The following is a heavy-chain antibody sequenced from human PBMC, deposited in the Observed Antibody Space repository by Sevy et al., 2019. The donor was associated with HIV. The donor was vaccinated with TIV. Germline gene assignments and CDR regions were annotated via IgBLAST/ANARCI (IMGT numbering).Heavy chain of an antibody. V-gene: IGHV3-7*01. J-gene: IGHJ4*02. Sequence: GGSLRLSCAASXXXXXXNWMXXVRQAPXKXLEWVANIKXXXXDKHYVDSVEGRFTISRDNAKNLLYLQMNSLRVEDTAXYYCAXGTFGXFESWGQGTLVTVSS. D-gene: IGHD3-16*01. CDR1: XXXXXXNW. CDR2: IKXXXXDK. CDR3: AXGTFGXFES.